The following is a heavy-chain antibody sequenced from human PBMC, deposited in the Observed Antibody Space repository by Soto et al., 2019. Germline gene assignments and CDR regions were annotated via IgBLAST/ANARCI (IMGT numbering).Heavy chain of an antibody. J-gene: IGHJ4*02. CDR3: ARGDVNWNYVHFDY. D-gene: IGHD1-7*01. V-gene: IGHV4-4*02. CDR1: GGSISSSHW. Sequence: SETLSLTCAVSGGSISSSHWWSWVRQPPGKGLEWIGEIYHSGSTNYNPSLKSRVTISVDKSKNQFSLKLSSVTAADTAVYYCARGDVNWNYVHFDYWGQGTLVTVSS. CDR2: IYHSGST.